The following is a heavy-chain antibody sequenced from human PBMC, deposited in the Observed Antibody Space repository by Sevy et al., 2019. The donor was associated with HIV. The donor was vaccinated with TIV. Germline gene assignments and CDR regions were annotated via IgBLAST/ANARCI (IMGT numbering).Heavy chain of an antibody. CDR2: ISYDGSNK. D-gene: IGHD6-13*01. V-gene: IGHV3-30-3*01. Sequence: GGSLRLSCAASGFTFSSYAMHWVRQAPGKGLEWVAVISYDGSNKYYADSVKGRFTISRDNSKNTLYLQMNSLRAEETAVYYCARDPSPPSMQPRMGYYYYGMDVWGQGTTVTVSS. J-gene: IGHJ6*02. CDR1: GFTFSSYA. CDR3: ARDPSPPSMQPRMGYYYYGMDV.